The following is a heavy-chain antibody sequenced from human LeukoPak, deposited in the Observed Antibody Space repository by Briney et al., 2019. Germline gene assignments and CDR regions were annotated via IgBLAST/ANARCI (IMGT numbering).Heavy chain of an antibody. D-gene: IGHD1-26*01. CDR2: IKQDGSEK. CDR1: GFTFSSYW. V-gene: IGHV3-7*01. J-gene: IGHJ4*02. CDR3: ARDKSVGASLFDY. Sequence: PGGSLSLSCAASGFTFSSYWMSWVRQAPGKGREWVANIKQDGSEKYYVDSVKGRFTISRDNAKNSLYLQMNSLRAEDTAVYYCARDKSVGASLFDYWGQGTLVTVSS.